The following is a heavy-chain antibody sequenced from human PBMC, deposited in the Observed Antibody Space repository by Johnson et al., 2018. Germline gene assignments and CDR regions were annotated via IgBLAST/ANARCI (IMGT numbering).Heavy chain of an antibody. D-gene: IGHD3-3*01. J-gene: IGHJ3*02. CDR1: GFNFDAYA. V-gene: IGHV3-9*01. CDR3: AKDKSVIGVVITIQNAFDI. Sequence: EVQLLESVGGLVQPGGSXRLSCAAYGFNFDAYAMHWVRQAPGKGLEWVSGLNWNRASVACSDAVKGRFTISRDNAKNALYLKLDSLRADNTALYYCAKDKSVIGVVITIQNAFDIWVQGTMVTVSS. CDR2: LNWNRASV.